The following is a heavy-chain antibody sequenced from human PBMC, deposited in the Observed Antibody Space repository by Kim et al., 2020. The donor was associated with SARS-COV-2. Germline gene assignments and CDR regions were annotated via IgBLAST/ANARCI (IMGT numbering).Heavy chain of an antibody. CDR1: GGTFSSYA. J-gene: IGHJ6*02. Sequence: SVKVSCKASGGTFSSYAIRWVRQAPGQGLEWMGRIIPILGIANYAQKFQGRVTITADKSTSTAYMELSSLRSEDTAVYYCARDTMVRGVAYYYGMDVWGQGTTVTVSS. CDR3: ARDTMVRGVAYYYGMDV. D-gene: IGHD3-10*01. CDR2: IIPILGIA. V-gene: IGHV1-69*04.